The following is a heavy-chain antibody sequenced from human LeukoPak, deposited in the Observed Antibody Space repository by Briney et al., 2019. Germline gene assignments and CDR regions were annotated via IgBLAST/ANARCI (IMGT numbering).Heavy chain of an antibody. CDR2: IIPVLGVS. CDR3: TREGVYAPDGSGYHRDAFDI. J-gene: IGHJ3*02. V-gene: IGHV1-69*04. D-gene: IGHD3-22*01. Sequence: ASVKVSCKASGGSFSNYVITWVRQAPGQGLEWMGRIIPVLGVSNFAQKFQGRVTITTDKSTNTAHMELSRLESGDTAVYYCTREGVYAPDGSGYHRDAFDIWGQGTMVTVSS. CDR1: GGSFSNYV.